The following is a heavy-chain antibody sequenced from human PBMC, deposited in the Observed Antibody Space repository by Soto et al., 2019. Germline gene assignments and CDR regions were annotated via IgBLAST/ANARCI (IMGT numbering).Heavy chain of an antibody. CDR3: ARVVAAAGTRFDP. CDR2: INPNSGGT. J-gene: IGHJ5*02. V-gene: IGHV1-2*02. D-gene: IGHD6-13*01. Sequence: ASVKVSCKASGYTFTGYYMHWVRQAPGQGLEWMGWINPNSGGTNYAQKFQGRVTMTRDTSASTAYMELSSLRSEDTAVYYCARVVAAAGTRFDPWGQGTLVTVSS. CDR1: GYTFTGYY.